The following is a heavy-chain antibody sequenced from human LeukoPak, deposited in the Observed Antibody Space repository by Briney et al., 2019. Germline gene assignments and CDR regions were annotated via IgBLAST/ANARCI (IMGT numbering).Heavy chain of an antibody. CDR3: GRELDGSVDY. Sequence: GGSLRPSCAASGFTFSTYRMSWVRQAPGKGLEWVANIQQDGIKKYYVDSVEGRFTISRENAKNSLFLQMSSLRADDTAVYYCGRELDGSVDYWGQGTLVTVSS. J-gene: IGHJ4*02. CDR1: GFTFSTYR. V-gene: IGHV3-7*01. CDR2: IQQDGIKK. D-gene: IGHD3-10*01.